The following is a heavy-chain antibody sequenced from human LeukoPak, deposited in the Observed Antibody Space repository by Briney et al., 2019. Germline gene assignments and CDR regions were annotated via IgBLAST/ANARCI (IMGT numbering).Heavy chain of an antibody. CDR2: INHSGST. D-gene: IGHD6-6*01. CDR1: GGSFSGYY. CDR3: ARGRCQYSRSLPYYYMAV. V-gene: IGHV4-34*01. Sequence: SETLSLTCAVYGGSFSGYYWSWIRQPPGKGLEWIGEINHSGSTNYNPSLKSRVTISVDTSKNQFSLKLSSVTAADTAVYYCARGRCQYSRSLPYYYMAVWGKGTTVTVSS. J-gene: IGHJ6*03.